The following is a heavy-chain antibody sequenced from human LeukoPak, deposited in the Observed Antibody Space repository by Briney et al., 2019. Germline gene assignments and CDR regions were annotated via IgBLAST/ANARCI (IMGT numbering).Heavy chain of an antibody. J-gene: IGHJ6*03. CDR1: GFTFSRYW. CDR2: IKQDGSAQ. CDR3: AKDGVVTPFYNYYYMDV. Sequence: GGSLRLSCAASGFTFSRYWMNWVRQAPGKGLEWVANIKQDGSAQNYVDSVKGRFTISRDNAGNSLYLQMNSLRAEDTAVYYCAKDGVVTPFYNYYYMDVWGKGTTVTVSS. D-gene: IGHD3-3*01. V-gene: IGHV3-7*01.